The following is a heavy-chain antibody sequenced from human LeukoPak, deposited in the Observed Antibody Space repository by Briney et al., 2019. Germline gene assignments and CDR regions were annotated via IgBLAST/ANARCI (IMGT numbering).Heavy chain of an antibody. D-gene: IGHD3-22*01. CDR2: ISYDGSNK. CDR1: GFTFSSYA. V-gene: IGHV3-30-3*01. Sequence: GGSLRLSCAASGFTFSSYAMHWVRQAPGKGLEWVAVISYDGSNKYYADSVKGRFTISRDNSKNTLYLQMNSLRAEDTAVYYCAREAPSGYDAFDIWGQGTMVTVSS. CDR3: AREAPSGYDAFDI. J-gene: IGHJ3*02.